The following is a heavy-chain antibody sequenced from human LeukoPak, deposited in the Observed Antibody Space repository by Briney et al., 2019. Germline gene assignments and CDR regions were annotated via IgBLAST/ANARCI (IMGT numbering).Heavy chain of an antibody. Sequence: PGGSLRLSCAASGFTFRNYGMHWVRQPPGKGLEWVAIICYDGSNKYYADSVRGRFTISRDNSKSTLYLQMNSLRVEDTAVYYCASGRGSGGSHTSYFDYWGQGTPVTVSS. J-gene: IGHJ4*02. D-gene: IGHD2-15*01. V-gene: IGHV3-33*01. CDR3: ASGRGSGGSHTSYFDY. CDR1: GFTFRNYG. CDR2: ICYDGSNK.